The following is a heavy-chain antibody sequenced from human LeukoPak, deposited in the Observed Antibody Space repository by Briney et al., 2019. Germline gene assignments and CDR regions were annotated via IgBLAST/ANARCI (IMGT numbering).Heavy chain of an antibody. J-gene: IGHJ4*02. CDR1: GFMFSDSY. CDR3: ARGATAWVHFDS. Sequence: GSLRLSCAASGFMFSDSYMTWIRQAPGKGLEWIGYIYYSGSTYYNPSLKSRVTISLDTSKNQFSLRLSSVTAADTAVYYCARGATAWVHFDSWGRGTLVTVSS. CDR2: IYYSGST. D-gene: IGHD1-26*01. V-gene: IGHV4-59*01.